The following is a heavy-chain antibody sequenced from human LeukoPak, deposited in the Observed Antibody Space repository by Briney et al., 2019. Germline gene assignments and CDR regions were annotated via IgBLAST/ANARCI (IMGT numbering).Heavy chain of an antibody. CDR1: GGSISSSSYY. CDR2: IYYSGST. CDR3: ARHSGLRSPFDP. J-gene: IGHJ5*02. V-gene: IGHV4-39*01. Sequence: SETLSLTCTVSGGSISSSSYYWGWIRQPPAKGLEWIGSIYYSGSTYYNPSLKSRITLSVDMSKNQFSLKLSSVTAADTALYYCARHSGLRSPFDPWGQGTLVTVTS. D-gene: IGHD3-3*01.